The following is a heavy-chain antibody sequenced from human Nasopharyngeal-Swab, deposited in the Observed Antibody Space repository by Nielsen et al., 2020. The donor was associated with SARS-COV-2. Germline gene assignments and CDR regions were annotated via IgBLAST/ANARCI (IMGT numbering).Heavy chain of an antibody. CDR1: GITFSDYY. D-gene: IGHD4-23*01. CDR3: ASRAVVTPVPADY. CDR2: ISSSGSTI. V-gene: IGHV3-11*04. Sequence: VGSLRLSCAASGITFSDYYMSWIRQAPGKGLEWVSYISSSGSTIYYADAVKGRFTTTRHNAKNSLYLPMNSLGAEDTAVYYCASRAVVTPVPADYWGQGTLVTVSS. J-gene: IGHJ4*02.